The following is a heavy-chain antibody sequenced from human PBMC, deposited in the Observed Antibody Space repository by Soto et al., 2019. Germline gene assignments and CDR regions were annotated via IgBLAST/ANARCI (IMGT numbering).Heavy chain of an antibody. CDR1: GFTFSSYA. V-gene: IGHV3-23*01. Sequence: EVQLLESGGGWLQPGGSLRLSCAASGFTFSSYAMNWVRQAPVKGLEWVSGITGSGAGSYYSDSVKGRFTISRDNSKNTLYLQMNSLRAEDTAVYYCAKAYSNSWPNDWFEPWGQGTLVTVSS. J-gene: IGHJ5*02. D-gene: IGHD6-13*01. CDR2: ITGSGAGS. CDR3: AKAYSNSWPNDWFEP.